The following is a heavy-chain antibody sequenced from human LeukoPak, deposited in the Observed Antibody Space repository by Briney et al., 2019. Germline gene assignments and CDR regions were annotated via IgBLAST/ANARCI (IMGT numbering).Heavy chain of an antibody. D-gene: IGHD6-13*01. Sequence: GGSLRLSCAASGVTFSSYGMSWVRPAPGKGLERVSIIYSGGGTDYADSVKGRFTISRDNSKNTVYLQMNSLRAEDTAVYHCARKSLGIAAAGTFFGSWGQGTLVTVSS. J-gene: IGHJ5*02. CDR1: GVTFSSYG. V-gene: IGHV3-53*01. CDR2: IYSGGGT. CDR3: ARKSLGIAAAGTFFGS.